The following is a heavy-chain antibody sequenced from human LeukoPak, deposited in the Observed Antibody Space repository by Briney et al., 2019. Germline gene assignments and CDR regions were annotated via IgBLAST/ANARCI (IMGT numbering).Heavy chain of an antibody. Sequence: ASVKVSCKASGYTFTRYGITWVRQAPGQGLEWMGWISAYNGNTNYANKVQGRVTMTTDTSTSTAYMELTSLSSDDTAVYYCARDNSAISDCSSASCFHFNYWGQGTLVTVSS. CDR2: ISAYNGNT. CDR1: GYTFTRYG. D-gene: IGHD2-2*01. V-gene: IGHV1-18*01. J-gene: IGHJ4*02. CDR3: ARDNSAISDCSSASCFHFNY.